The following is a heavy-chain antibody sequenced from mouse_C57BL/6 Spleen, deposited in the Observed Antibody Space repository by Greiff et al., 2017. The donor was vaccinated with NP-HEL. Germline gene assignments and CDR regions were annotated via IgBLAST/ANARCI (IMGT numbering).Heavy chain of an antibody. CDR2: ISYDGSN. D-gene: IGHD4-1*01. CDR1: GYSITSGYY. V-gene: IGHV3-6*01. Sequence: EVKLMESGPGLVKPSQSLSLTCSVTGYSITSGYYWNWIRQSPGNKLEWMGYISYDGSNNYNPSLKNRISITRDTSKNQFFLKLKSVTTEDTATYYCARGETGTDYWGQGTTLTVSS. J-gene: IGHJ2*01. CDR3: ARGETGTDY.